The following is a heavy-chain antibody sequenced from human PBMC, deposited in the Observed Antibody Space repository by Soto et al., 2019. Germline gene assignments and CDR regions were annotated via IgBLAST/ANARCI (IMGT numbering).Heavy chain of an antibody. CDR1: GYTFTSYG. CDR2: ISAYNGNT. V-gene: IGHV1-18*01. Sequence: QVQLVQSGAEVKKPGASVQVSCKASGYTFTSYGISWVRQAPGQGLERMGWISAYNGNTKYAQKFQGRVTMTTDTSTSTGYMEVRSLRSDETAVYYCAIDLGAQIVDYWGQGTLVTVSS. CDR3: AIDLGAQIVDY. D-gene: IGHD1-26*01. J-gene: IGHJ4*02.